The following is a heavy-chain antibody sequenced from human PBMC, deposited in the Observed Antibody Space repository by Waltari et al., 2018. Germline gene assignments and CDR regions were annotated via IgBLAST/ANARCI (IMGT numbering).Heavy chain of an antibody. CDR3: ARLYNNYFDV. CDR1: GYSISSGSY. J-gene: IGHJ4*02. V-gene: IGHV4-38-2*01. D-gene: IGHD1-1*01. Sequence: QVQLQESGPGLVKPSETLSLTCAVSGYSISSGSYWGWIRQPPGKGLEYIGYISGNSGTTNYNPSLKSRVTISKDTSKNQFSLRLSSVTAADTAVYYCARLYNNYFDVWGQGVLVTVSS. CDR2: ISGNSGTT.